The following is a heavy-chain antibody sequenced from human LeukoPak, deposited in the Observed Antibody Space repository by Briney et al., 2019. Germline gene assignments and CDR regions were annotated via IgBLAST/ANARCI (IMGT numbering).Heavy chain of an antibody. J-gene: IGHJ6*03. D-gene: IGHD2-15*01. CDR2: IYYSGST. Sequence: SETLSLTCTVSGGSISSYYWSWIRQPPGKGLEWIGYIYYSGSTNYNPSLKSRVTISVDTSKNQFSLKLSSVTAADTAVHYCARSPGRVVTSYYYYMDVWGKGTTVTVSS. V-gene: IGHV4-59*01. CDR3: ARSPGRVVTSYYYYMDV. CDR1: GGSISSYY.